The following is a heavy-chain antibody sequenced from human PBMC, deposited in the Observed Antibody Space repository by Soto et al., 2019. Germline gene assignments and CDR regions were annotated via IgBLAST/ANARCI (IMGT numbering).Heavy chain of an antibody. CDR2: IDWDDDK. CDR1: GFSLSASGMG. Sequence: SCPTLWNPAQAVTITCTFSGFSLSASGMGVRWIRLPPGKALEWLALIDWDDDKYYSTSLKTRLTIYKVTSQNQAVLTMTNMAPVDTATYYCARIIRWVAADDFDAWGQGTMVTVSS. CDR3: ARIIRWVAADDFDA. J-gene: IGHJ3*01. V-gene: IGHV2-70*01. D-gene: IGHD6-25*01.